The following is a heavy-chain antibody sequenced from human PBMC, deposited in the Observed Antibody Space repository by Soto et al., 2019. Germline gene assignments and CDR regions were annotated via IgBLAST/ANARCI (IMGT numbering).Heavy chain of an antibody. CDR2: INSDGTTI. Sequence: EVQMVESGGDLIQPGGSRRISCAASGFTFSTSWMQWVRQTPGEGLAWVSRINSDGTTINYADSVKGRFTISRDNAKNTLYLQMNSLRADDTAVYYCTRAASYRFDYWGQGTLVTVSS. CDR3: TRAASYRFDY. D-gene: IGHD1-26*01. J-gene: IGHJ4*02. V-gene: IGHV3-74*01. CDR1: GFTFSTSW.